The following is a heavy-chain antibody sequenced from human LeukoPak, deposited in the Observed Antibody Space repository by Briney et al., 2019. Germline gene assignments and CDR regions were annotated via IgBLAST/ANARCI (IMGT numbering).Heavy chain of an antibody. V-gene: IGHV3-21*01. CDR2: ISSSSSYI. J-gene: IGHJ4*02. D-gene: IGHD3-10*01. Sequence: GGSLRLSCAASGFTFSSYSMNWVRQAPGKGLEWVSSISSSSSYIYYADSVKGRFTISRDNAKNSLYLQMNSLRAEDTAVYYCARDGLPMVRGVIGYWGQGTLVTVSS. CDR1: GFTFSSYS. CDR3: ARDGLPMVRGVIGY.